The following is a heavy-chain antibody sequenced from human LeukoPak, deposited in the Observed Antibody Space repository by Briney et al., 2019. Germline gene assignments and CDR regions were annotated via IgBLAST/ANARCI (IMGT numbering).Heavy chain of an antibody. V-gene: IGHV4-59*08. CDR3: ARPLGPCSSGSCYDNWFDP. J-gene: IGHJ5*02. D-gene: IGHD2-15*01. Sequence: PSDTLSLTCTLSGGPIRSYDWSWIRQPPGKGLEWIGYIYNSGSTNYNPSLKSRVIISVDTSKNQFSLKLSSVTAADTAVYYCARPLGPCSSGSCYDNWFDPWGQGTLVTVSS. CDR2: IYNSGST. CDR1: GGPIRSYD.